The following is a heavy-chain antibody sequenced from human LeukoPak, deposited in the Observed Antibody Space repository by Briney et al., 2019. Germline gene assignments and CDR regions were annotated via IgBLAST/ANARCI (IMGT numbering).Heavy chain of an antibody. V-gene: IGHV4-34*01. CDR2: INHSGST. Sequence: SETLSLTCAVYGGSFSGYYWSWIRQPPGKGLEWIGEINHSGSTNYNPSLKSRVTISVDTSKYQFSLKLSSVTAADTAVYYCARGVNYGGSLDYWGQGTLVTVSS. CDR3: ARGVNYGGSLDY. D-gene: IGHD4-23*01. CDR1: GGSFSGYY. J-gene: IGHJ4*02.